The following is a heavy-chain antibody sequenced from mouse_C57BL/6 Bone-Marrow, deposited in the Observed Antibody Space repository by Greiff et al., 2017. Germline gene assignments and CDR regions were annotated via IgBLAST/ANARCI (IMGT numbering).Heavy chain of an antibody. J-gene: IGHJ2*01. Sequence: VQLQQSGAELARPGASVKLSCKASGYTFTSYGISWVKQRTGQGLEWIGEIYPRSGNNYYNEKFKGKATLTADKSSSTAYMGLRSLTSEDYAVYFCARWILPYYFDYWGQGTTLTVSS. D-gene: IGHD2-3*01. CDR1: GYTFTSYG. CDR3: ARWILPYYFDY. V-gene: IGHV1-81*01. CDR2: IYPRSGNN.